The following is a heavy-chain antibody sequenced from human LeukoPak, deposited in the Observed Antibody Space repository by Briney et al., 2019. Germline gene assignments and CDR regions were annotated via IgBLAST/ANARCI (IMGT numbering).Heavy chain of an antibody. Sequence: PSETLSLTCTVSGGSISSGSYYWSWIRQPAGKGLEWIGRIYTSGSTNYNPSLKSRVTISVDTSKNQFSLKLSSVTAADTAVYYCANCRIGSGSYYNGKRRGAFDIWGQGTMVTVSS. D-gene: IGHD3-10*01. CDR2: IYTSGST. CDR3: ANCRIGSGSYYNGKRRGAFDI. CDR1: GGSISSGSYY. V-gene: IGHV4-61*02. J-gene: IGHJ3*02.